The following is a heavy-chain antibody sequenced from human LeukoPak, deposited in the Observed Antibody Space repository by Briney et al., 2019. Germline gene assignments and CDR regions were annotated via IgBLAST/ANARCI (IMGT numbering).Heavy chain of an antibody. CDR2: IRKDGSDK. V-gene: IGHV3-7*05. CDR1: GFTFSGES. D-gene: IGHD4-23*01. CDR3: ARGLRWQDY. J-gene: IGHJ4*02. Sequence: QTGGSLRLSCAASGFTFSGESMTCVRHPPARRRECVANIRKDGSDKNYVPSVRGRFTVSRDNAKNSLYLEMNSLRAEDTAVYYCARGLRWQDYWGRGTLVTVSP.